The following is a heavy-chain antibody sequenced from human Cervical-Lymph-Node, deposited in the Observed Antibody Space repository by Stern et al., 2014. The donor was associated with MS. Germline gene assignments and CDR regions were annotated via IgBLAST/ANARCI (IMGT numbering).Heavy chain of an antibody. CDR1: GYRFTDYY. V-gene: IGHV1-2*02. J-gene: IGHJ4*02. CDR3: ARYKGYSASWPLDN. CDR2: IKSPLGVT. Sequence: VQLVESGAEVKKPGASVKVSCRASGYRFTDYYIHWVRQAPGQGLEWMGWIKSPLGVTNYVQRFKGRVTMTGDTSISTAYMELSGLTSDDTAVYYCARYKGYSASWPLDNWGQGTLVTVSS. D-gene: IGHD6-13*01.